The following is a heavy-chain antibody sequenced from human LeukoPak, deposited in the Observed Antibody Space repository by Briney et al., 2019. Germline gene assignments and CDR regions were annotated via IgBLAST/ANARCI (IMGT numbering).Heavy chain of an antibody. D-gene: IGHD3-9*01. V-gene: IGHV4-59*01. CDR3: ARGPYYDILTGYYSYYYYMDV. J-gene: IGHJ6*03. Sequence: PSETLSLTCTVSGGSISSYYWSWIRQPPGKGLEWIGYIYYSGSTNYNPSLKSRGTISVDTSKHPFSLKLSSVTAADTAVYYCARGPYYDILTGYYSYYYYMDVWGKGTTVTISS. CDR2: IYYSGST. CDR1: GGSISSYY.